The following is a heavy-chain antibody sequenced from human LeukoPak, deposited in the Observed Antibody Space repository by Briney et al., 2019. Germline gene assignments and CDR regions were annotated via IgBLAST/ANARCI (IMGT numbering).Heavy chain of an antibody. CDR3: AKDLQYYFDY. CDR1: GFTFDDYA. V-gene: IGHV3-9*01. J-gene: IGHJ4*02. Sequence: GGSLRLSCAASGFTFDDYAMHWVRQAPGKGLEWVSGISWNSFTIGYADSVKGRFTISRDNSKNTLYLQMNSLRAEDTAVYYCAKDLQYYFDYWGQGTLVTVSS. CDR2: ISWNSFTI.